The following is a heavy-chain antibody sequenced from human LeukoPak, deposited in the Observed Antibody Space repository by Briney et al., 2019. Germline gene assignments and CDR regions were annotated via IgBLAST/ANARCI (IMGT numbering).Heavy chain of an antibody. CDR3: ARVGDTSGYFYYFDN. CDR1: GGSISNFY. V-gene: IGHV4-59*08. CDR2: ISYGGGT. D-gene: IGHD3-22*01. J-gene: IGHJ4*01. Sequence: PSETLSLTCAVSGGSISNFYWSWVRQPAGKGLEWVGYISYGGGTTYNASLKHRLSMSMNTSKNQLSLRLSSVTAADTALYYCARVGDTSGYFYYFDNWGHGTLVTVSS.